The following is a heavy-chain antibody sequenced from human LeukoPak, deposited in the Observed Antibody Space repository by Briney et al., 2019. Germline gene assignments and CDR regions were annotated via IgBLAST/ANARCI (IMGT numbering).Heavy chain of an antibody. V-gene: IGHV1-18*01. CDR2: ISAYNGNT. CDR3: ASAGLDTAMVPLGYYYYYMDV. D-gene: IGHD5-18*01. J-gene: IGHJ6*03. Sequence: ASVKVSCKASGYTFTSYGISWVRQAPGQGLEWMGWISAYNGNTNYAQKLQGRVTMTTDTSTSTAYMELRSLRSDDTAVYYCASAGLDTAMVPLGYYYYYMDVWGKGTTVTISS. CDR1: GYTFTSYG.